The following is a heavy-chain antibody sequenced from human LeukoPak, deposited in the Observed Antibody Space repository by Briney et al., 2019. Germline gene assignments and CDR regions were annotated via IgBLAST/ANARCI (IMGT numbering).Heavy chain of an antibody. CDR2: ISHDGMNA. Sequence: PGRSLRLSCAASGLPFSGTATSWVRQAPGQGLEWVSAISHDGMNAYYADSVKGRFTISRDNSKKTVSLEMSSLTAADTGVYYCAKDGAQYSSGPECDPRGQGALVTVSP. CDR1: GLPFSGTA. CDR3: AKDGAQYSSGPECDP. D-gene: IGHD6-19*01. V-gene: IGHV3-23*01. J-gene: IGHJ5*02.